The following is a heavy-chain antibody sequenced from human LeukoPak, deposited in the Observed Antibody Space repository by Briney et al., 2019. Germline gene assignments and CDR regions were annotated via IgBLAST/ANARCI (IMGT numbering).Heavy chain of an antibody. CDR2: ITHSGST. J-gene: IGHJ4*02. V-gene: IGHV4-59*12. CDR3: ARGLGRVYCSSTSCRDY. Sequence: SETLSLTCTVSGGSLNTYSWTWIRQPPGKGLECIGFITHSGSTKFNPSLNSRVRMSVDTSKNQFSLKLSSVTAADTAVYYCARGLGRVYCSSTSCRDYWGQGTLVTVSS. D-gene: IGHD2-2*01. CDR1: GGSLNTYS.